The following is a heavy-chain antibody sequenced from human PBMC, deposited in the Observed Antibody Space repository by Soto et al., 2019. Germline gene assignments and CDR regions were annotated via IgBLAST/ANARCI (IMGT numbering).Heavy chain of an antibody. CDR1: GFTLSSYA. CDR2: ISSNGGST. CDR3: AREMGYYDSSGLGLGY. J-gene: IGHJ4*02. Sequence: GGSLRLSCAASGFTLSSYAMHWVRQAPGKGLEYVSAISSNGGSTYYANSVKGRFTISRDNSKNTLYLQMGSLRAEGMAVYYCAREMGYYDSSGLGLGYWGQGTLVTVSS. D-gene: IGHD3-22*01. V-gene: IGHV3-64*01.